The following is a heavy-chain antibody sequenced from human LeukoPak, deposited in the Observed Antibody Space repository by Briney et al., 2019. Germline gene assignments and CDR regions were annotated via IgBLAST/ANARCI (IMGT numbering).Heavy chain of an antibody. CDR2: IYPGDSDT. D-gene: IGHD3-10*01. Sequence: GESLKISCKASGYNFANYWIAWVRLMPGKGLEWMGTIYPGDSDTRYRPSFQGQVTISADKPITTAYLQWSTLKASDTAMYYCTLRGDSNYYDYWGQGTLVTVSS. CDR1: GYNFANYW. J-gene: IGHJ4*02. CDR3: TLRGDSNYYDY. V-gene: IGHV5-51*04.